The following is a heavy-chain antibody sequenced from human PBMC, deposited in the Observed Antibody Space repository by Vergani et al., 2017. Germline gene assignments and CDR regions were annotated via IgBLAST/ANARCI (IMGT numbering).Heavy chain of an antibody. V-gene: IGHV4-34*01. J-gene: IGHJ4*02. D-gene: IGHD2-15*01. CDR2: INHSGST. CDR3: VGLGYCSGGSCYLDY. CDR1: GGSFSGYY. Sequence: QVQLQQWGAGLLKPSETLSLTCAVYGGSFSGYYWSWIRQPPGKRLEWIGEINHSGSTNYNPSLKSRVTISVDTSKNQFSLKLSSVTAADTAVYYCVGLGYCSGGSCYLDYWGQGTLVTVSS.